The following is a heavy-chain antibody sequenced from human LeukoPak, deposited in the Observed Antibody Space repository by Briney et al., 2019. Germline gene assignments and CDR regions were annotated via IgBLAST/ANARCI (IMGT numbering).Heavy chain of an antibody. Sequence: GGSLRLSCAASGFTFSSYAMHWVRQAPGKGLEWVAVISYDGSNKYDADSVKGRFTISRDNSKNTLYLQMNSLRAEDTAVYYCARGATLEYWGQGTLVTVSS. CDR2: ISYDGSNK. D-gene: IGHD5-12*01. V-gene: IGHV3-30-3*01. J-gene: IGHJ4*02. CDR1: GFTFSSYA. CDR3: ARGATLEY.